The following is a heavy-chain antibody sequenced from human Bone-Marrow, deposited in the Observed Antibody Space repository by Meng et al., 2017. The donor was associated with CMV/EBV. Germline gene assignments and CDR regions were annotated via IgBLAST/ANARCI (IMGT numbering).Heavy chain of an antibody. CDR2: IRSGGLDK. J-gene: IGHJ6*02. Sequence: GESLKISCAASGFAFGDYGMHWVRQSPGRGLEWVAFIRSGGLDKFYAGSVSGRFTVSRDDFKKTLHLQMNSLRAEDTATYYCAKEGGGDYCSSTSCYKYYYYGMDVWGQGTTVTVSS. CDR3: AKEGGGDYCSSTSCYKYYYYGMDV. D-gene: IGHD2-2*02. CDR1: GFAFGDYG. V-gene: IGHV3-30*02.